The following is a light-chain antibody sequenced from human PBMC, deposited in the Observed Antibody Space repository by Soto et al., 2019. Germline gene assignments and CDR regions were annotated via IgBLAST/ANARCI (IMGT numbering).Light chain of an antibody. CDR2: END. Sequence: QSVLTQPPSVSAAPGQKVTISCSGSSSNIGNNYVSWYQQLPGTAPELLIYENDKRPSGIPDRFSGSKSGTSATLGITGLQTGDEADYYCGTWDSSLSAGVFGGGTKLTVL. V-gene: IGLV1-51*02. J-gene: IGLJ2*01. CDR1: SSNIGNNY. CDR3: GTWDSSLSAGV.